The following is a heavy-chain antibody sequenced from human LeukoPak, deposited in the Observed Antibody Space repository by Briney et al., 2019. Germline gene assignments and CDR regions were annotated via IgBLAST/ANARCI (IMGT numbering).Heavy chain of an antibody. Sequence: SEALSLTCAVYGESSFSSYYWSWIRQTPGGALEWIGEINHSGYTNYNPSLKSRVTLSIDTSKNQFSLRVTSVTAADTAVYYCSRQVVGNDYWGQGTLVTVSS. D-gene: IGHD3-22*01. J-gene: IGHJ4*02. CDR1: GESSFSSYY. CDR3: SRQVVGNDY. V-gene: IGHV4-34*01. CDR2: INHSGYT.